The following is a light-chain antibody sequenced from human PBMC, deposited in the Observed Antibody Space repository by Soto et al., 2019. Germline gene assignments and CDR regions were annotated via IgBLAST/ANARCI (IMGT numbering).Light chain of an antibody. J-gene: IGLJ2*01. Sequence: QSVLTQPPSASGSPGQSVTISCTGTSSDVGGYNYVSWYQQHPGKAPKLLIYEVSKRPSGVPDRFSGSKSGNTASLTVSGLQAEVEGDYYSSSYAGSNNVVFGGGTTLTVL. CDR2: EVS. V-gene: IGLV2-8*01. CDR1: SSDVGGYNY. CDR3: SSYAGSNNVV.